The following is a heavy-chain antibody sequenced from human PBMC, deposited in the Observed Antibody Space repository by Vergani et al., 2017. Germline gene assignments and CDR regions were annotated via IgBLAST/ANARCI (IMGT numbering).Heavy chain of an antibody. CDR3: ARPVYPSGYFDY. V-gene: IGHV3-66*04. CDR2: IYSGGGT. J-gene: IGHJ4*02. CDR1: GFTFSDYY. D-gene: IGHD1-14*01. Sequence: VQLVESGGGLVKPGGSLRLSCAASGFTFSDYYMSWVRQAPGKGLEWVSVIYSGGGTYYADSVKGRFTISRDNSKNTLYLQMNNLRAEDTAMYYCARPVYPSGYFDYWGQGTLVTVSS.